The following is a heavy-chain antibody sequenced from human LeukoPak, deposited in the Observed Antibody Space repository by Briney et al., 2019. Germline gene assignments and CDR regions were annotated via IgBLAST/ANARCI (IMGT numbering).Heavy chain of an antibody. J-gene: IGHJ6*03. V-gene: IGHV3-30*02. D-gene: IGHD3-10*01. CDR1: GFTFSSYG. Sequence: GGSLRLSCAASGFTFSSYGMHWVRQAPGKGLEWVAFIRYDGSNKYYADSVEGRFTISRDNSKNTLYLQMNSLRAEDTAVYYCAKDSALLWFGGYGSVGYYYYMDVWGKGTTVTISS. CDR3: AKDSALLWFGGYGSVGYYYYMDV. CDR2: IRYDGSNK.